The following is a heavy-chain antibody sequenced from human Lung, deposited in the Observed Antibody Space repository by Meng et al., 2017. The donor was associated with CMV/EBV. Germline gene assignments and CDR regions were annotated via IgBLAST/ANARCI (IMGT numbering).Heavy chain of an antibody. CDR3: ARDRAAIGYYYYVMYG. D-gene: IGHD2-2*01. V-gene: IGHV4-59*01. J-gene: IGHJ6*02. CDR1: GHPITTYY. Sequence: LXCTVSGHPITTYYWSWIRQPPGKGLEWIGYIYYSGSTNYNPSLRSRVSISVDTSKNQFSLELSSVTAADTAIYYCARDRAAIGYYYYVMYGWGHGXTVTVSS. CDR2: IYYSGST.